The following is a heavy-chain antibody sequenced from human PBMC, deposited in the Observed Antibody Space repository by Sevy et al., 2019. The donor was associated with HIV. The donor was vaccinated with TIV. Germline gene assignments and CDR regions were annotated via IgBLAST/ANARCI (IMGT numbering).Heavy chain of an antibody. CDR1: GGSITSLY. D-gene: IGHD1-26*01. J-gene: IGHJ4*02. CDR2: IYYNGHI. Sequence: SETLSLTCTVSGGSITSLYWNWIRQPPGKGLEWIANIYYNGHINYNPPLKSRVTLSLDTSKNQLSLRLSSVTAADTAMYYCAGENAWGRGYSWGQGTLVTVSS. CDR3: AGENAWGRGYS. V-gene: IGHV4-59*08.